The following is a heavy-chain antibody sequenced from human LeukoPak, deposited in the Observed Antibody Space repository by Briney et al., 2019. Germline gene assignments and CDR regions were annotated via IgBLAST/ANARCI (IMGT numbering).Heavy chain of an antibody. D-gene: IGHD5-12*01. CDR1: GFTVSSNY. Sequence: GGSLRLSCAASGFTVSSNYISWVRQAPGKGLEWVSAISGTGGSTYYADSLKGRFTISRDTSKNPLYLQLNSLRAADTAVYYCAGPGYSGYDWPEYFQHWGPRTLVTASS. CDR2: ISGTGGST. J-gene: IGHJ1*01. V-gene: IGHV3-23*01. CDR3: AGPGYSGYDWPEYFQH.